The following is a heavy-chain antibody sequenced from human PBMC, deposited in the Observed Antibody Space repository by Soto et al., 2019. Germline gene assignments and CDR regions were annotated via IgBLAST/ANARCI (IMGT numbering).Heavy chain of an antibody. CDR1: GYSFTSYW. V-gene: IGHV5-51*01. CDR3: AREGRDGYNNWYFDL. Sequence: PGESLKISCKGSGYSFTSYWIGWVRQMPWKGLEWMGIIYPGDSDTRYSPSFQGQVTISADKSISTAYLQWSSLKASDTAMYYCAREGRDGYNNWYFDLWDRGTLVTVSS. CDR2: IYPGDSDT. D-gene: IGHD5-12*01. J-gene: IGHJ2*01.